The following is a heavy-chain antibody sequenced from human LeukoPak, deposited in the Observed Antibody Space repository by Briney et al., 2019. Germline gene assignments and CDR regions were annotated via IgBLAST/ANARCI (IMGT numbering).Heavy chain of an antibody. CDR1: GFTFSIYE. V-gene: IGHV3-48*03. CDR2: ISSSGSTI. CDR3: ARDPTLDY. Sequence: QSGGSLRLSCAASGFTFSIYEMNWVRQAPGRGLEWVSYISSSGSTIYYADSVKGRFTISRDNAKNSLYLQMNSLRAEDTAVYYCARDPTLDYWGQGTLVTVSS. J-gene: IGHJ4*02.